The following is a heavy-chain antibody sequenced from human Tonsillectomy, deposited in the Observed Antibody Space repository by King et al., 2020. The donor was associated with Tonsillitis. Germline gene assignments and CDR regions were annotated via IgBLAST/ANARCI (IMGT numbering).Heavy chain of an antibody. V-gene: IGHV4-39*01. CDR3: ARGGGVDTATPGGY. CDR1: GGSISSSIYY. J-gene: IGHJ4*02. Sequence: QLQESGPGLVKPSETLSLTCTVSGGSISSSIYYWGWIRQPPGKGLEWIGTIYYSGSTYYNPSLKSRLTISVDTSKNQFSLKLSSVIAADTAVYYCARGGGVDTATPGGYWGQGTLVTVSS. D-gene: IGHD5-18*01. CDR2: IYYSGST.